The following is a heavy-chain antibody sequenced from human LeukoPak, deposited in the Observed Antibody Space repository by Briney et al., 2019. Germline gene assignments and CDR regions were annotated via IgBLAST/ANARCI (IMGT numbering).Heavy chain of an antibody. V-gene: IGHV4-59*01. CDR2: IHYSGST. J-gene: IGHJ4*02. CDR1: SDSISRFY. D-gene: IGHD3-22*01. CDR3: AACSYYYDSSGYYPW. Sequence: SETLSLTCTVSSDSISRFYWNWIRQPPGKGLEWIGYIHYSGSTNYNPSLKSRVTISVDSSKNQFPLRLSSVTAADTAVYYCAACSYYYDSSGYYPWWGQGTLVTVSS.